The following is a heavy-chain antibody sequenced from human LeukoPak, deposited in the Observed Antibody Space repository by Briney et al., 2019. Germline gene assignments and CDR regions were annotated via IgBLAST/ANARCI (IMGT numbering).Heavy chain of an antibody. J-gene: IGHJ4*02. Sequence: SETLSLTCTVSGGSISNYYWNWIRQPPGKGLEWIGYIYYSGTTNYNPSLKSRVSMSVDTSKNQFSLKLSSVTAADTAVYYCARYDTAMDSFDYWGQGTLVTVSS. CDR2: IYYSGTT. D-gene: IGHD5-18*01. V-gene: IGHV4-59*01. CDR1: GGSISNYY. CDR3: ARYDTAMDSFDY.